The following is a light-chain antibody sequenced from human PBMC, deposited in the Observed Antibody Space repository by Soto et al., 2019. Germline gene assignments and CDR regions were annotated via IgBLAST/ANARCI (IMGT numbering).Light chain of an antibody. CDR3: QQYKSYSPYT. V-gene: IGKV1-5*03. Sequence: DIQMTQSPSTLSASVGDRVTITCRASQSISSWLAWYQQKPGKAPKLLIYKASSLESGVPSRFSGSGSGTEFTLTIISLQPDDFATYYCQQYKSYSPYTFGQGTKLEIK. J-gene: IGKJ2*01. CDR1: QSISSW. CDR2: KAS.